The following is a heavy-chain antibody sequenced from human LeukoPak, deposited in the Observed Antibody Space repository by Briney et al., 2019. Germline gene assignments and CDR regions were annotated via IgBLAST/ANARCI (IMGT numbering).Heavy chain of an antibody. J-gene: IGHJ4*02. CDR3: AMRERLAAAFEY. Sequence: ASETLSLTCTVSGGSISSASYYWSWIRQPAGKGLEWIGRIYTSGSTNYNPSLKSRVTISVDTSKNQFSLKLSSVTAADTAVYYCAMRERLAAAFEYWGQGTLVTVSS. D-gene: IGHD6-13*01. V-gene: IGHV4-61*02. CDR2: IYTSGST. CDR1: GGSISSASYY.